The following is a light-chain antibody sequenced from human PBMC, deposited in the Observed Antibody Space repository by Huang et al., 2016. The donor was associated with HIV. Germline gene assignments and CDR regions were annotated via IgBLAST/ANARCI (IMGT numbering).Light chain of an antibody. V-gene: IGKV1-9*01. J-gene: IGKJ4*01. CDR2: AAS. Sequence: IQLTQSPSSLSASVGVRVTITCRASQGISSYLAWYQQKPGKAPKLLIYAASTLQSGVPSRFSGSGSGTDFTLTINSLQPEDFATYYCQQLNSYPLTFGGGTKVEIK. CDR1: QGISSY. CDR3: QQLNSYPLT.